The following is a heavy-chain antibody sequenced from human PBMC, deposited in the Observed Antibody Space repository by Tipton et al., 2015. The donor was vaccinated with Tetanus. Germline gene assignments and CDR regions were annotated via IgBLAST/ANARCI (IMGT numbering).Heavy chain of an antibody. CDR2: IYTSGST. Sequence: TLSLTCTVSGGSVSNGSYYWNWIRQPPGKGLEWIGRIYTSGSTNYNPSLKSRVTMSVDTSKRQFSLKLNSVTAADTAVYYCARGWGSSWYYFDYWGQGILVTVSS. CDR3: ARGWGSSWYYFDY. J-gene: IGHJ4*02. D-gene: IGHD6-13*01. V-gene: IGHV4-61*02. CDR1: GGSVSNGSYY.